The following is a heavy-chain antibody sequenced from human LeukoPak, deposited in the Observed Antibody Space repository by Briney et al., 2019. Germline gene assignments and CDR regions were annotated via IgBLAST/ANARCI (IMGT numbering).Heavy chain of an antibody. CDR1: GFTFSNAW. J-gene: IGHJ6*03. Sequence: GGSLTLSCAASGFTFSNAWMSWLRQAPGKGLEWVGRIKSKNDGGTTEYAAPAKGKFPNSREESQNTLFVQMNSLKTEDTAVYYCATDRALWFAKSTYMDVWGKGTTVTVSS. CDR2: IKSKNDGGTT. D-gene: IGHD3-10*01. V-gene: IGHV3-15*01. CDR3: ATDRALWFAKSTYMDV.